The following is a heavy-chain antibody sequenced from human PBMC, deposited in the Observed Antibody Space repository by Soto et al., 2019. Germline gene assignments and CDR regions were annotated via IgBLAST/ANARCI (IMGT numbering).Heavy chain of an antibody. CDR1: GFSLSTSGVG. Sequence: QITLKESGPTLVKPTQTLTLTCTFSGFSLSTSGVGVGWIRQPPGKALEWLALIYWDDDKRYSPSLKSRLTITKDTSKNQVVLTMTNIDPVDTATYYCALAHIVVVPAATGNWFDPWGQGTLVTVSS. CDR3: ALAHIVVVPAATGNWFDP. D-gene: IGHD2-2*01. V-gene: IGHV2-5*02. J-gene: IGHJ5*02. CDR2: IYWDDDK.